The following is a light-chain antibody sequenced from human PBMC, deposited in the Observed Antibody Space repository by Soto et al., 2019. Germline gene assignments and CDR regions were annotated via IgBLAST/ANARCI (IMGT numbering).Light chain of an antibody. V-gene: IGLV2-8*01. J-gene: IGLJ1*01. CDR2: DVT. CDR1: SSDIGGYNS. CDR3: NSLSPTATSYV. Sequence: QSALTQSPSASGSPGQSVTISCTGTSSDIGGYNSVSWYQQHPGKAPKVMIYDVTKRPSGVPDRFSGSKSGNTASLTVSALQAEDEADYYCNSLSPTATSYVFGTGTKVTVL.